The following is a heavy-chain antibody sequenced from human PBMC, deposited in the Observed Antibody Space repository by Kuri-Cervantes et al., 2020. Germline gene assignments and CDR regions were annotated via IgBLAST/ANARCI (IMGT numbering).Heavy chain of an antibody. CDR1: GFTFSSYA. CDR2: ISYDGSNK. D-gene: IGHD2-8*02. J-gene: IGHJ4*02. Sequence: GGSLRLSCAASGFTFSSYAMHWVRQAPGKGLEWVAVISYDGSNKYYADSVKGRFTISRDNSKNTLYLQMNSLRAEDTAIYYCAKACAGSPYCWLIEYWGQGTLVTVSS. CDR3: AKACAGSPYCWLIEY. V-gene: IGHV3-30-3*01.